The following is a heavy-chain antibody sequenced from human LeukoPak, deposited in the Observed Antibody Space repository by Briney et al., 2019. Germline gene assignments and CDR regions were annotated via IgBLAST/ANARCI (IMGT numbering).Heavy chain of an antibody. Sequence: GGSLRLSCAASGFTFSSYAMSWVRQAPGKGLEWVSAISGSGGSTYYADSVKGRFTISRDNSKNTLYLQMSSLRAEDTAVYYCAKDSSPQRYGSFDYWGQGTLVTVSS. CDR3: AKDSSPQRYGSFDY. V-gene: IGHV3-23*01. CDR2: ISGSGGST. D-gene: IGHD4-17*01. CDR1: GFTFSSYA. J-gene: IGHJ4*02.